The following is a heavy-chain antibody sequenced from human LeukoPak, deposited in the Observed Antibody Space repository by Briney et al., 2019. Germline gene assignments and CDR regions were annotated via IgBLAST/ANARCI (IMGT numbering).Heavy chain of an antibody. V-gene: IGHV1-8*01. CDR2: MNPNSGNT. D-gene: IGHD2-15*01. Sequence: ASVKVSCKASGNTFTSYDINWVRQATGQGLEWMGWMNPNSGNTGYAQKFQGRVTMTRNTSISTAYMELSSLRSEDTAVYYCARVVVATFWYYYYYMDVWGKGTTVTVSS. J-gene: IGHJ6*03. CDR3: ARVVVATFWYYYYYMDV. CDR1: GNTFTSYD.